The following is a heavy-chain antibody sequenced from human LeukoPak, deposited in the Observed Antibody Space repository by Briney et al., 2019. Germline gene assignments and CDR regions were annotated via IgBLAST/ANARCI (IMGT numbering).Heavy chain of an antibody. Sequence: SETLSLTCTVSGGSISSSSYYWGWIRQPPGKGLEWIGSIYYSGSTYYNPSLKSRVTISVDTSKNQFSLKLSSLTATDTAVYYCARVRDRSGYFYDFDYWGQGTLVTVSS. D-gene: IGHD3-22*01. J-gene: IGHJ4*02. CDR2: IYYSGST. CDR3: ARVRDRSGYFYDFDY. CDR1: GGSISSSSYY. V-gene: IGHV4-39*01.